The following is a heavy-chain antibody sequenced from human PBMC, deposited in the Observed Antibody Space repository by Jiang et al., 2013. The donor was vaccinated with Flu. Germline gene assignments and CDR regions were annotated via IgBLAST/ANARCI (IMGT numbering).Heavy chain of an antibody. D-gene: IGHD3-3*01. V-gene: IGHV4-59*08. Sequence: GSGLVKPSEALSLTCTVSGGSISSYYWSWIRQPPGKGLEWIGYIYYSGSTNYNPSLKSRVTISVDTSKNQFSLKLSSVTAADTAVYYCARHAEYYDFWSGYFRTHPEGGWFDPWGQGTLVTVSS. CDR2: IYYSGST. CDR1: GGSISSYY. CDR3: ARHAEYYDFWSGYFRTHPEGGWFDP. J-gene: IGHJ5*02.